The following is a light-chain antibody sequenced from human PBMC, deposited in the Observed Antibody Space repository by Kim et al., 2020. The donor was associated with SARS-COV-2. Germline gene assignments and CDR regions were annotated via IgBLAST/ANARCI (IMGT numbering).Light chain of an antibody. J-gene: IGLJ3*02. V-gene: IGLV1-40*01. CDR2: GNS. CDR3: QSYDIDLGGAL. CDR1: DVNIGAGYD. Sequence: QSVLTQPPSVSGAPGQTVTISCTGSDVNIGAGYDVYWYQQFPGKAPKLVILGNSNRPPGVPDRFSGSKSGASASLAITGLLPEDEADYHCQSYDIDLGGALFGGGTKVTVL.